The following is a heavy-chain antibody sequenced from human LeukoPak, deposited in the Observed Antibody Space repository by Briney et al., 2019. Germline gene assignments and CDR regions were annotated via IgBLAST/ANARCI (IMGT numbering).Heavy chain of an antibody. CDR2: ISAYNGNT. V-gene: IGHV1-18*01. Sequence: GASVKVSCKASGYTFTSYGISWVRQAPGQGLEWMGWISAYNGNTNYAQKLQGRVTMTTDTSTSTAYMELRSLRSDDTAVYYCAREPLTGRIQSVQWLDAFDIWGQGTMVTVSS. CDR1: GYTFTSYG. D-gene: IGHD6-19*01. CDR3: AREPLTGRIQSVQWLDAFDI. J-gene: IGHJ3*02.